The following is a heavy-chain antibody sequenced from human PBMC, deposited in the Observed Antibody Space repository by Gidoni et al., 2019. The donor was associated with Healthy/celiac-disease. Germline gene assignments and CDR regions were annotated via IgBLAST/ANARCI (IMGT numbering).Heavy chain of an antibody. CDR3: AHSCSSTSCSVYYYYMDV. V-gene: IGHV2-5*02. J-gene: IGHJ6*03. Sequence: QITLQESGPTLVKPTQTLTLTCTFSGFSLSTSGVGVGWIRQPPGKALEWLALIYWDDDKRYSPSLKSRLTITKDTSKNQVVLTMTNMDPVDTATYYCAHSCSSTSCSVYYYYMDVWGKGTTVTVSS. D-gene: IGHD2-2*01. CDR2: IYWDDDK. CDR1: GFSLSTSGVG.